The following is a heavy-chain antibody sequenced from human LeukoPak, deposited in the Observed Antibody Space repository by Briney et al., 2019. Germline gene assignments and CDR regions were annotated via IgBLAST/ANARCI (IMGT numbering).Heavy chain of an antibody. CDR2: IGYDGSKK. CDR1: GFTFSSYG. CDR3: ARDRGGYCSGGTCYPGLLSYSMDV. Sequence: PGRSLRLSCAASGFTFSSYGIHWVRQAPGKGLEWGAVIGYDGSKKYYADSVKGRFTISRDNSKNTLYLHMNSLRVEDTAVYYCARDRGGYCSGGTCYPGLLSYSMDVWGKGTTVTVSS. V-gene: IGHV3-33*01. J-gene: IGHJ6*04. D-gene: IGHD2-15*01.